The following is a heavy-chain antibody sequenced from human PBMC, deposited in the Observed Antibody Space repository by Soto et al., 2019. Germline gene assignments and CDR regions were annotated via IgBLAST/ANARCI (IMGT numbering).Heavy chain of an antibody. CDR3: ARGATWVYYYYGMDV. CDR2: IYYSGST. CDR1: GGSVSSGSYY. D-gene: IGHD1-26*01. Sequence: PSETLSLTCTVSGGSVSSGSYYWSWIRQPPGKGLEWIGYIYYSGSTNYNPSLKSRVTISVDTFKNQFSLKLSSVTAADTAVYYCARGATWVYYYYGMDVWGQGTTVTVSS. J-gene: IGHJ6*02. V-gene: IGHV4-61*01.